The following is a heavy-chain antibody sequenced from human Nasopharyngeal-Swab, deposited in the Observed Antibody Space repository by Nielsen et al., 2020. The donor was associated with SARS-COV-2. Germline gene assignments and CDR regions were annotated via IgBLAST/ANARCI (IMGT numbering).Heavy chain of an antibody. CDR3: AREPGDGVSWSDP. CDR2: MYYSGST. D-gene: IGHD3-10*01. Sequence: ESLKISCTVSGGSISSYYWSWIRQPPGKGLEWIGYMYYSGSTNYNPSLKSRVTISVDTSKNQFSLKLSSVTAADTAVYYCAREPGDGVSWSDPWGQGTLVTVSS. CDR1: GGSISSYY. V-gene: IGHV4-59*01. J-gene: IGHJ5*02.